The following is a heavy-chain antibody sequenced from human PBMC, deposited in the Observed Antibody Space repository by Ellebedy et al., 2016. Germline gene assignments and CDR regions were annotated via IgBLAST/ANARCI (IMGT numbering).Heavy chain of an antibody. CDR1: GGSISSHDYY. D-gene: IGHD2/OR15-2a*01. CDR3: ARAVYNSNWCYFDS. Sequence: SETLSLXCSVSGGSISSHDYYYSWIRQSPGKGLEWIGYISHSGSTYYNPSLKSRVTISVDTSKNQFSLKLSSVTAADTAVFYCARAVYNSNWCYFDSWGQGTLVTVSS. CDR2: ISHSGST. J-gene: IGHJ4*02. V-gene: IGHV4-30-4*01.